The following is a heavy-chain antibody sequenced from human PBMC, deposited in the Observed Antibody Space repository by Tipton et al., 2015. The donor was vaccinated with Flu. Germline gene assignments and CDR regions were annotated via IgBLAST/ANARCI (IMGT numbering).Heavy chain of an antibody. Sequence: TLSLTCTVSGGSISSYYWSWIRQPPGKGLELIGYIYYSGSTNYNPALKSRVTISVDTSKNQFSLKLSSVTAADTAVYYCARCTYGDPSYYYYGMDVWGQGTTVTVSS. V-gene: IGHV4-59*01. CDR3: ARCTYGDPSYYYYGMDV. CDR1: GGSISSYY. D-gene: IGHD4-17*01. J-gene: IGHJ6*02. CDR2: IYYSGST.